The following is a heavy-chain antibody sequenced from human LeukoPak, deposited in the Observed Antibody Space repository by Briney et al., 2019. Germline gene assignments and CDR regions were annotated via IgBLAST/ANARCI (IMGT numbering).Heavy chain of an antibody. CDR1: GFTFSSYA. CDR3: AKDPLLTYYYDSSGYPPRDY. Sequence: GGSLRFSCAASGFTFSSYAMSWVRQAPGKGLEWVSAISGSGGSTYYADSVKGRFTISRDNSKNTLYLQMNSLRAEDTAVYYCAKDPLLTYYYDSSGYPPRDYWGQGTLVTVSS. CDR2: ISGSGGST. D-gene: IGHD3-22*01. V-gene: IGHV3-23*01. J-gene: IGHJ4*02.